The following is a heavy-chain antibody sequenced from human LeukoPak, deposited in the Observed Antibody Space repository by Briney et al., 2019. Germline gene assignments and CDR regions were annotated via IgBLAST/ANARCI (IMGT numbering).Heavy chain of an antibody. Sequence: GGSLRLSCAASGFPFSSYAMSWVRQAPGKGLEWVSAISGSGGSTYYADSVKGRFTISRDNSKNTLYLQMSSLRAEDTAVYYCAKELLQPYYFDYWGQGTLVTVSS. CDR3: AKELLQPYYFDY. CDR2: ISGSGGST. CDR1: GFPFSSYA. V-gene: IGHV3-23*01. D-gene: IGHD2-21*01. J-gene: IGHJ4*02.